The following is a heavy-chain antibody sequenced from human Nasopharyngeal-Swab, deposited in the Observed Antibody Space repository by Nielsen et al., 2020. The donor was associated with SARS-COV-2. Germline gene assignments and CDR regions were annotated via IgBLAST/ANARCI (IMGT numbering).Heavy chain of an antibody. J-gene: IGHJ6*03. Sequence: GGPLRLSCAASGFTFSSYSMNWVRQAPGKGLEWVSSISSSSSYIYYADSVKGRFTISRDNAKNSLYLQMNSLRAEDTAVYYCARDQGYSYGYYYYYMDVWGKGTTVTVSS. CDR3: ARDQGYSYGYYYYYMDV. D-gene: IGHD5-18*01. CDR2: ISSSSSYI. V-gene: IGHV3-21*01. CDR1: GFTFSSYS.